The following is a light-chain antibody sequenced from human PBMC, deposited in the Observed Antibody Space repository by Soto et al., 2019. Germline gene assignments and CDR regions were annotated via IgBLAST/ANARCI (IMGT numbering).Light chain of an antibody. CDR2: AAS. J-gene: IGKJ2*01. CDR1: QSITTH. Sequence: DIQMTQSPSSLSASVGDRVTMTCRASQSITTHVNWYQQKPGKAPKLLIYAASILQNGVPSRFSGSGSGTDFTQTITSHQPEDFATYYCQQSYSTPTPPTFGQGTKLEI. V-gene: IGKV1-39*01. CDR3: QQSYSTPTPPT.